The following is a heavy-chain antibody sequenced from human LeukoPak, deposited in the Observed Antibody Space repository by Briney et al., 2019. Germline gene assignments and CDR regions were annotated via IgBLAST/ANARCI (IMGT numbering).Heavy chain of an antibody. Sequence: PGGSLRLSCAAAGFTFSSYPMSWVRQAPGKGLEWVSAISGSGGDTYYADSVKGRFTISRDNSKNTLYLHMNSLRAEDTALYYCATSSGWYPKYFDYWGQGTLVTVSS. CDR2: ISGSGGDT. CDR3: ATSSGWYPKYFDY. D-gene: IGHD6-19*01. V-gene: IGHV3-23*01. CDR1: GFTFSSYP. J-gene: IGHJ4*02.